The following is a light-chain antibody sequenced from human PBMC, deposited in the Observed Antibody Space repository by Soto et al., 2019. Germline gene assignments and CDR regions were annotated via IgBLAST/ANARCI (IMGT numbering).Light chain of an antibody. V-gene: IGKV3-20*01. CDR1: QSVSSNY. CDR3: QQTYSAPRT. J-gene: IGKJ1*01. Sequence: EIVLTQSPGTLSLSPGERATLSCRASQSVSSNYLAWYQQKPGQAPRLLIYGASSRATGIPDRFSGSGSGTDFTLTISSLQPEDFATYYCQQTYSAPRTFGQGTKVEIK. CDR2: GAS.